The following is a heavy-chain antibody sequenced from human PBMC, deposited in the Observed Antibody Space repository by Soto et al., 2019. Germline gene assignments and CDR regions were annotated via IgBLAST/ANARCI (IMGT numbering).Heavy chain of an antibody. J-gene: IGHJ6*03. CDR2: INSDGSVS. CDR3: ARGDCVGGTCYSLAGSFYYYMDV. CDR1: GFTFSNYW. Sequence: EVQLVESGGGLVQPGGSLRLSCAASGFTFSNYWMYWVRQAPGKGLEWVSRINSDGSVSSYADSVKGRLTISRDNVKNTMYQQMDRLRAEYTAVYYCARGDCVGGTCYSLAGSFYYYMDVWGKGTTVTVFS. D-gene: IGHD2-15*01. V-gene: IGHV3-74*02.